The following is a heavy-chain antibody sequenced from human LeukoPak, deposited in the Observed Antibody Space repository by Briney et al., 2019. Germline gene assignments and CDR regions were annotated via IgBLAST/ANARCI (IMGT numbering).Heavy chain of an antibody. CDR2: IIPIFGTA. CDR1: GGTFSSYA. CDR3: ARDNYYGSGSYVD. V-gene: IGHV1-69*06. D-gene: IGHD3-10*01. Sequence: PVKVSCKASGGTFSSYAISWVRQAPGQGLEWMGGIIPIFGTANYAQKFQGRVTITADKSTSTAYMELSSLRSEDTAVYYCARDNYYGSGSYVDWGQGTLVTVSS. J-gene: IGHJ4*02.